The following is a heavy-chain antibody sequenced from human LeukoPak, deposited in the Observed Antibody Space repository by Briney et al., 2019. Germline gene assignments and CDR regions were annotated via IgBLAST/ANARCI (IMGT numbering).Heavy chain of an antibody. CDR2: ISHYGST. CDR3: ARGGRGRLRFLERGFDP. V-gene: IGHV4-38-2*02. D-gene: IGHD3-3*01. Sequence: PSETLSLTCTVSRYSISSGFYWAWIRQSPGEGLEWIGTISHYGSTDYNPSLKSRVTISLDTSKNQFSLKLTSVTAADTAVYYCARGGRGRLRFLERGFDPWGQGTLVTVSS. CDR1: RYSISSGFY. J-gene: IGHJ5*02.